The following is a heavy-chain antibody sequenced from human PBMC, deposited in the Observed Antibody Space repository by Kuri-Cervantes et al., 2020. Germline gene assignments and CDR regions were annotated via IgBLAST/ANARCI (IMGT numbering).Heavy chain of an antibody. J-gene: IGHJ4*01. CDR2: ISDDASTT. D-gene: IGHD4-17*01. V-gene: IGHV3-30*03. CDR1: GFTFSSYS. CDR3: ARPGDYGDGADYFDY. Sequence: GESLKISCAASGFTFSSYSMNWARQAPGKGLDWVAVISDDASTTYYADSVKGRFTISSDNSKNTLYMQMDSLRAEDTAVYYCARPGDYGDGADYFDYWGQGTLVTVSS.